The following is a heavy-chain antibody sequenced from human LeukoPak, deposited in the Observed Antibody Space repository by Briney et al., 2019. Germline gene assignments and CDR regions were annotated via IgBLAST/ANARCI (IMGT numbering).Heavy chain of an antibody. CDR2: IKTKTDGGAT. D-gene: IGHD6-19*01. V-gene: IGHV3-15*01. CDR1: GFTFSNAW. CDR3: TIDSNSGWTGY. Sequence: GGSLRLSCAASGFTFSNAWMSWVRQAPGKGLEWVGRIKTKTDGGATDYAAPVKGRFTISRDDSKHTLYVQMNGLKTEDTAVYYCTIDSNSGWTGYWGQGTLVTVSS. J-gene: IGHJ4*02.